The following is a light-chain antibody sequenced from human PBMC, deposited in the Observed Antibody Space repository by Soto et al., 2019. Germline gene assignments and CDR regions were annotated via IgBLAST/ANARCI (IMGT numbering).Light chain of an antibody. V-gene: IGLV2-14*01. CDR3: ASFGGTDNFVL. CDR2: EVS. CDR1: SSDVGAYNY. J-gene: IGLJ2*01. Sequence: QSALTQPASVSGSPGQSITISCTGTSSDVGAYNYVSWYQQHPGKAPKLMIYEVSYRPSGVSDRFSGSRSGNTASLTISGLQAEDESDYYCASFGGTDNFVLFGGGTKLTVL.